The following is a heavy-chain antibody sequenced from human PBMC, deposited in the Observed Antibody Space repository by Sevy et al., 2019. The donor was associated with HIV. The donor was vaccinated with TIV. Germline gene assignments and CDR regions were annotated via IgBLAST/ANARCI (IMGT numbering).Heavy chain of an antibody. CDR2: IIGSGGTT. J-gene: IGHJ4*02. V-gene: IGHV3-23*01. D-gene: IGHD2-2*01. CDR1: GLIFSSYA. Sequence: GGSLRLSCAASGLIFSSYAMSWVRQAPGKGLEWVSAIIGSGGTTFYADSVKGRFTISRDNSKNTLYLQMNSLRAEDTAVYYGAKDLDCSTSSCYGELFDYWGQGTLVTVSS. CDR3: AKDLDCSTSSCYGELFDY.